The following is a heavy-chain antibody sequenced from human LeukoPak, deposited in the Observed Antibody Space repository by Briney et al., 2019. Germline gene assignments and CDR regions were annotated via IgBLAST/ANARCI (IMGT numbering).Heavy chain of an antibody. Sequence: WVRQAPGKGLEWVAVISYDGGNRYHADSVKGRFTISRDNSKNTLYLQMSSLRVEDTAVYYCARENRWGLYFDYWGQGTLVTVSP. CDR2: ISYDGGNR. V-gene: IGHV3-30-3*01. J-gene: IGHJ4*02. CDR3: ARENRWGLYFDY. D-gene: IGHD2-21*02.